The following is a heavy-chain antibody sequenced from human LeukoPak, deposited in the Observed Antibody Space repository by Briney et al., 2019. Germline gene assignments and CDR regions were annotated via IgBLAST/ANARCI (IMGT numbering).Heavy chain of an antibody. CDR1: GGSISSGGYY. J-gene: IGHJ4*02. Sequence: PSQTLSLTCTVSGGSISSGGYYWSWIRQHPGKGLEWIGYIYYSGSTYYNPSLKSRVTISVDTSKNQFSLKLSSVTAADTAVYYCARNTGILTYWFDYWGQGTLVTVSS. V-gene: IGHV4-31*03. CDR2: IYYSGST. CDR3: ARNTGILTYWFDY. D-gene: IGHD2-8*02.